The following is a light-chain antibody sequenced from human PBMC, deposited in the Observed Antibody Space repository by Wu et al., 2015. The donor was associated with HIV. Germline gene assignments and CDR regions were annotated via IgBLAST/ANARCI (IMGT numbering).Light chain of an antibody. CDR1: QSLRTN. V-gene: IGKV3-15*01. CDR3: QQHSNWPLT. Sequence: EIVMTQSPATLSVSPGERVALSCRASQSLRTNLAWYQQKPGQPPRLLIFGASTRAPGIPARFSGSGSFTDFTLTISSLEPEDSAVYYCQQHSNWPLTFGHGTRLEIK. CDR2: GAS. J-gene: IGKJ5*01.